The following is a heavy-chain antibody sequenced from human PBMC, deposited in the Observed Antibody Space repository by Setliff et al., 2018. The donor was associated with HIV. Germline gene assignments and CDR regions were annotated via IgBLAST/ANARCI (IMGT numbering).Heavy chain of an antibody. CDR1: GDSISSGGYY. CDR2: IYYSGTT. Sequence: SETLSLTCTVSGDSISSGGYYWSWIRQHPGKGLEWIGYIYYSGTTYYNPSLQSRLTISVDTSKNQFSLKLNSVTAADTAVYFCARVALAGMSARPFYFDYWGQGALVTVSS. CDR3: ARVALAGMSARPFYFDY. J-gene: IGHJ4*02. D-gene: IGHD6-6*01. V-gene: IGHV4-31*03.